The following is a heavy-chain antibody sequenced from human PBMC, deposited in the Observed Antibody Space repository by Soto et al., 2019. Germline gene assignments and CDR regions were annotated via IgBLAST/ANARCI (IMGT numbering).Heavy chain of an antibody. CDR3: ASSIAAAGTHAFDI. Sequence: PVGSLRLSCAASGFTFSDYYMSWIRQAPGKGLEWVSYISSSSSYTNYADSVKGRFTISRDNAKNSLYLQMNSLRAEDTAVYYCASSIAAAGTHAFDIWGQGTMVTVSS. V-gene: IGHV3-11*06. CDR2: ISSSSSYT. D-gene: IGHD6-13*01. CDR1: GFTFSDYY. J-gene: IGHJ3*02.